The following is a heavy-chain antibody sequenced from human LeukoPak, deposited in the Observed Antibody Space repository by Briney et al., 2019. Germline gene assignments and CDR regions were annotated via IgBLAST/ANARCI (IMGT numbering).Heavy chain of an antibody. J-gene: IGHJ6*03. CDR1: GGSISSYY. Sequence: SETLSLTCTVSGGSISSYYWSWIRQPAGKGLEWIGRIYTSGSTNYNPSLKSRVTISVDTSKNQFSLKLSSVAAADTAVYYCARCTWDYYYYYMDVWGKGTTVTVSS. V-gene: IGHV4-4*07. CDR2: IYTSGST. CDR3: ARCTWDYYYYYMDV. D-gene: IGHD2-8*01.